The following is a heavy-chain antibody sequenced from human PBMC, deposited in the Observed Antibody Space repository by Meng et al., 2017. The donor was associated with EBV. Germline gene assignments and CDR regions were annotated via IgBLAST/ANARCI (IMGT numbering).Heavy chain of an antibody. Sequence: GREVEKPGAQIMASCKASGYTFTSYDINWVRQATGQGLEWMGWMNPNSGNTGYAQKFQGRVTMTRNTSISTAYMELSSLRSEDTAVYYCARGRGVYCSGGSCYPGWFDPWGQGTLVTVSS. CDR2: MNPNSGNT. D-gene: IGHD2-15*01. V-gene: IGHV1-8*01. CDR1: GYTFTSYD. CDR3: ARGRGVYCSGGSCYPGWFDP. J-gene: IGHJ5*02.